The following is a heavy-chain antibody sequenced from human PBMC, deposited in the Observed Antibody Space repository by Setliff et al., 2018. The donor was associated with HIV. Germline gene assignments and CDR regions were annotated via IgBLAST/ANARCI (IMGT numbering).Heavy chain of an antibody. CDR2: INRSGST. J-gene: IGHJ4*02. CDR3: ARQSTMAAAASDY. D-gene: IGHD6-13*01. CDR1: GGSLSGHF. Sequence: SETLCLTCAVYGGSLSGHFWSWIRQPPGKGLEWIGEINRSGSTNYNSSLKSRVTMSVDTSKRQFSLKLASVTAADTAIYYCARQSTMAAAASDYWGQGTLVTVSS. V-gene: IGHV4-34*01.